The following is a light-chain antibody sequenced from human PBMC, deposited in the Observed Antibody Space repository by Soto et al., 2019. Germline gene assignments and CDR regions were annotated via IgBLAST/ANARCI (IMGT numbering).Light chain of an antibody. CDR2: DVS. J-gene: IGLJ3*02. Sequence: QSVLTQPASVSGSPGQSITIYCTGTSSDVGFYNYVSWYQQHPGKAPKLMIYDVSLRPSWVSIRFSGSKSGNTASLTISGLQAEDEADYYCSSYTSSSTLWVFGGGTKLTVL. V-gene: IGLV2-14*01. CDR3: SSYTSSSTLWV. CDR1: SSDVGFYNY.